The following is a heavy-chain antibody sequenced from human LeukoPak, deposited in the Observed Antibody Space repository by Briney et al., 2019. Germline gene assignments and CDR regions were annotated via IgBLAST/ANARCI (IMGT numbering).Heavy chain of an antibody. CDR1: GGSFSGYY. J-gene: IGHJ4*02. V-gene: IGHV4-34*01. Sequence: SETLSLTCAVYGGSFSGYYWSWIRQPPGKGLEWIGEINHSGSTSYNPSLKSRVTISVDTSKNQFSLKLSSVTAADTAVYYCAGLYFDYWGQGTLVTVSS. CDR2: INHSGST. CDR3: AGLYFDY.